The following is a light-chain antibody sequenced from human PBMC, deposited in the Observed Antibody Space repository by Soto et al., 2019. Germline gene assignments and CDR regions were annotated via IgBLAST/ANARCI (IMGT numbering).Light chain of an antibody. V-gene: IGKV1-6*01. Sequence: AIQMTQSPSSLSASVGDRVTITCRASQGIRNELGWYQQKPGKAPKLLLYGASSLQSGVPSRFSGSGSVTDFTLTISSLQPEDFATYYCLQDYTYPYTFGQGTKLEIK. CDR2: GAS. CDR1: QGIRNE. J-gene: IGKJ2*01. CDR3: LQDYTYPYT.